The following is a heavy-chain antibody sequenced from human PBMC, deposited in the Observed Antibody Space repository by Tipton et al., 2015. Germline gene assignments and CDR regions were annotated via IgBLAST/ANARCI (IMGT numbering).Heavy chain of an antibody. CDR1: GGSITTYY. CDR3: ARGGNSDFDY. J-gene: IGHJ4*02. CDR2: IYSSGST. D-gene: IGHD4-23*01. V-gene: IGHV4-59*01. Sequence: TLSLTCTVSGGSITTYYWSWIRQPPGRGLEWIGYIYSSGSTSYDPSLKSRVTISVDTSKNQFSLKLRSVTPADTAVYYCARGGNSDFDYWGQGTLVTVSS.